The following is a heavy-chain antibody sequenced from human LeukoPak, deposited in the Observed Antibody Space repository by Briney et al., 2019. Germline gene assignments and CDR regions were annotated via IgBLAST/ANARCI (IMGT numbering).Heavy chain of an antibody. V-gene: IGHV4-59*08. CDR1: GGSISSYY. CDR2: IYYSGST. D-gene: IGHD2-8*02. Sequence: SETLSLTCTVSGGSISSYYWSWIRQPPGKGLEWIGYIYYSGSTNYNPSLKSRVTISVDTSKNQFSLKLRSVTAADTAVYYCARHFYETSGGIDYWGQGTLVTVSS. CDR3: ARHFYETSGGIDY. J-gene: IGHJ4*02.